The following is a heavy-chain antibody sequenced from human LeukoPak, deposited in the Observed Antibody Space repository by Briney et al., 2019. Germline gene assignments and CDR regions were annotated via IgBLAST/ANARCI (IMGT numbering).Heavy chain of an antibody. J-gene: IGHJ5*02. CDR1: RYTFTGYY. D-gene: IGHD6-13*01. CDR3: ARASSWYGWFDP. Sequence: ASVTVSCMASRYTFTGYYMHWVRQAPGQGLEWMGWINPNSGGTNYAQKLQGRVTMTRDTSIRTAYMELSRLRSDDTAVYYCARASSWYGWFDPWGQGTLVTVSS. CDR2: INPNSGGT. V-gene: IGHV1-2*02.